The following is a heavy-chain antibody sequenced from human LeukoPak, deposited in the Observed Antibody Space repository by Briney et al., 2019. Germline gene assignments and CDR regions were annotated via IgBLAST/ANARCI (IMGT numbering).Heavy chain of an antibody. D-gene: IGHD1-1*01. Sequence: GGSLRLSCAASGFTFSSYGVHWVRQAPGKGLEWVAVISYDGTNKYCADSVKGRFTISRDNSKNTLYLQMNSLRVEDTAVYYCAKDFIAVPGTTMGDYWGQGTLVTVSS. CDR2: ISYDGTNK. CDR3: AKDFIAVPGTTMGDY. J-gene: IGHJ4*02. CDR1: GFTFSSYG. V-gene: IGHV3-30*18.